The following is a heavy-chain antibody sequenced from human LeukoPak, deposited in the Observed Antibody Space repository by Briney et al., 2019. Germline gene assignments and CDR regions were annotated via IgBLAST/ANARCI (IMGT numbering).Heavy chain of an antibody. D-gene: IGHD2-15*01. V-gene: IGHV1-2*06. Sequence: ASVKVSCKASGYTFTGYYIHWVRQAPGQGLEWMGRINPNSGGTNYAQKFQGRVTMTRDTSISTAYMELSRLRSDDTAVYYCARLYCSGGSCHDYWGQGTLVTVSS. CDR2: INPNSGGT. J-gene: IGHJ4*02. CDR3: ARLYCSGGSCHDY. CDR1: GYTFTGYY.